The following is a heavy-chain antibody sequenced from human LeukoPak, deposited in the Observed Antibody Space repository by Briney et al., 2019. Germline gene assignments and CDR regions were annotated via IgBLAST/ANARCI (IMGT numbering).Heavy chain of an antibody. V-gene: IGHV3-11*06. Sequence: GGSLRLSCAASGFTFSDYYMSWIRQAPGKGLEWVSYISSSSSYTNYADSVKGRFTIFRDNAKNSLYLQMNSLRAEDTAVYYCAREGDYSSGYYAPGTFDYWGQGTLVTVSS. J-gene: IGHJ4*02. CDR2: ISSSSSYT. CDR1: GFTFSDYY. CDR3: AREGDYSSGYYAPGTFDY. D-gene: IGHD3-22*01.